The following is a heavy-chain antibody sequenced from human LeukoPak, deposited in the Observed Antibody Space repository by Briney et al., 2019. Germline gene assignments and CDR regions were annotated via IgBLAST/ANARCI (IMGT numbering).Heavy chain of an antibody. D-gene: IGHD6-19*01. V-gene: IGHV3-7*01. J-gene: IGHJ4*02. CDR1: GFPFSSYW. CDR3: ARAPYSGGWYLMY. Sequence: GGSLRLSCAASGFPFSSYWMTWVRQAPGKGLEWVANIRQDGNEQYYMDSVKGRFTISRDNAKNSLFLQMNGLTAEDTAVYYCARAPYSGGWYLMYWGQGTLVTVSS. CDR2: IRQDGNEQ.